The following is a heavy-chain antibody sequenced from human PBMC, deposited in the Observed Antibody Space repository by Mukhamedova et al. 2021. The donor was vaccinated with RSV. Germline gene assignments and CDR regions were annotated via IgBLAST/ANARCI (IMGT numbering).Heavy chain of an antibody. V-gene: IGHV5-51*01. CDR2: IYPGDSDT. CDR3: ARLSEIAAAVDP. J-gene: IGHJ5*02. Sequence: GIIYPGDSDTRYSPSFQGQVTISADKSISTAYLQWSSLKASDTAMYYCARLSEIAAAVDPWGQGTLVTVSS. D-gene: IGHD6-13*01.